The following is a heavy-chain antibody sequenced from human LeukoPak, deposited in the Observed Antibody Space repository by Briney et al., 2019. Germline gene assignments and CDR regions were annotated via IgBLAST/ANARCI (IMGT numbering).Heavy chain of an antibody. CDR2: FYYSGST. J-gene: IGHJ4*02. Sequence: PSETLSLTCTVSGGSISSSSYYWGWIRQPPGKGLEWMGGFYYSGSTYYNPSLKSRVTISVDTSKNQFSLKLSSVTAADTAVYYCARQPPDFYGSGSYYNPGPIDYWGQGTLVTVSS. CDR1: GGSISSSSYY. CDR3: ARQPPDFYGSGSYYNPGPIDY. D-gene: IGHD3-10*01. V-gene: IGHV4-39*01.